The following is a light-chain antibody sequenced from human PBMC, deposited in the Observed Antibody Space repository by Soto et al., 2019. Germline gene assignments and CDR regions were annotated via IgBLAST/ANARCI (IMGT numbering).Light chain of an antibody. Sequence: EILMTQSPATLSVSPGERATLSCRASQSVSRKLAWYQQKPGQAPRLLIYGASTRATGIPARFSGSGSGTEFTLTISSLQSEDFAVYYCQQYNNWPPYTFGQGTKLEIK. J-gene: IGKJ2*01. CDR3: QQYNNWPPYT. V-gene: IGKV3-15*01. CDR2: GAS. CDR1: QSVSRK.